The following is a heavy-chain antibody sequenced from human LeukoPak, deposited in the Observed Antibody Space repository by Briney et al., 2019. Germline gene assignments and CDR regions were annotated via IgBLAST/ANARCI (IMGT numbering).Heavy chain of an antibody. CDR3: ATKREKYSSGWLLDY. Sequence: WASVKVSCKASGYTFTSYYMHWVRQAPGQGLEWMGGIIPIFGTANYAQKFQGRVTITADESTSTAYMELSSLRSEDTAVYYCATKREKYSSGWLLDYWGQGTLVTVSS. CDR2: IIPIFGTA. J-gene: IGHJ4*02. V-gene: IGHV1-69*13. CDR1: GYTFTSYY. D-gene: IGHD6-19*01.